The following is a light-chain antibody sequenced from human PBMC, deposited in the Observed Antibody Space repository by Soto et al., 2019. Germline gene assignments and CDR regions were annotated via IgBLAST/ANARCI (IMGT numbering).Light chain of an antibody. Sequence: QSVLTQPASVSGSPGQSITISCAGTSSDVGGYNYVSWYQQHPGKVPRLIISDVNKRPSGVSDRFSGSKSGNTASLTISGLQDEDEADYYCASFTRSVTVVFGGGTQLTVL. J-gene: IGLJ2*01. CDR3: ASFTRSVTVV. V-gene: IGLV2-14*03. CDR2: DVN. CDR1: SSDVGGYNY.